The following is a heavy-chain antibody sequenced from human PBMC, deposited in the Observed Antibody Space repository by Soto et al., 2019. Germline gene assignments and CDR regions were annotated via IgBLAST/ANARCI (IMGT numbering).Heavy chain of an antibody. CDR1: VGTFSSYA. J-gene: IGHJ5*02. Sequence: SVKVSCKASVGTFSSYAISWVRQAPGQGLEWMGGIIPIFGTANYAQKFQGRVTITADESTSTAYMELSSLRSEDTAVYYCAREVGATLNWFDPWGQGTLVTVSS. V-gene: IGHV1-69*13. CDR2: IIPIFGTA. D-gene: IGHD1-26*01. CDR3: AREVGATLNWFDP.